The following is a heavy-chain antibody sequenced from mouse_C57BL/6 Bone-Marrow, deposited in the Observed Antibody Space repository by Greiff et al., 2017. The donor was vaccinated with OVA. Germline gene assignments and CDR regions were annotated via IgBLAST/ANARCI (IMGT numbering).Heavy chain of an antibody. Sequence: EVKLVESGGDLVKPGGSLKLSCAASGFTFSSYGMSWVRQTPDKRLEWVATISSGGSYTYYPDSVKGRFTISRDNAKNTLYLQMSSLKSEDTAMYYCARPITTRAWFAYWGQGTLVTVSA. CDR1: GFTFSSYG. CDR3: ARPITTRAWFAY. D-gene: IGHD1-1*01. CDR2: ISSGGSYT. V-gene: IGHV5-6*01. J-gene: IGHJ3*01.